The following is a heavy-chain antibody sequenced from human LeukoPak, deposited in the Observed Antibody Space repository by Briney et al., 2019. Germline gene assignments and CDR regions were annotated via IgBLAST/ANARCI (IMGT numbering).Heavy chain of an antibody. Sequence: GASVKVSCKASGYTFTNYAMHWVRQAPGQRLEWMGWINAGNGNTKYSQKFQGRVTIIRDTSASTAYLELSSLRSEDTAVYYCARVGAAAGPYYFDYWGQGTLVTVSS. CDR2: INAGNGNT. D-gene: IGHD6-13*01. V-gene: IGHV1-3*01. CDR3: ARVGAAAGPYYFDY. CDR1: GYTFTNYA. J-gene: IGHJ4*02.